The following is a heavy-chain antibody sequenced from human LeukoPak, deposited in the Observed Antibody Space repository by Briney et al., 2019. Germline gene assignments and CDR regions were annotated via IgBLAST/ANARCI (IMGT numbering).Heavy chain of an antibody. CDR2: IYTSGST. Sequence: PSETLSLTCTVSGGSISSYYWSWIRQPAGKGLEWIGRIYTSGSTNYNPSLKSRVTMSVDTSKNQFSLKLSSVTAADTAVYYCARDWSIAARGGWFDPWGQGTLVTVSS. V-gene: IGHV4-4*07. J-gene: IGHJ5*02. CDR3: ARDWSIAARGGWFDP. CDR1: GGSISSYY. D-gene: IGHD6-6*01.